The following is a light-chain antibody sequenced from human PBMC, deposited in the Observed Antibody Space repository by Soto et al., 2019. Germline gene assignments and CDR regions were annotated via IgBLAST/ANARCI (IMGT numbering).Light chain of an antibody. CDR2: DGS. J-gene: IGKJ1*01. CDR1: QDISNF. CDR3: QQYEDLPRT. V-gene: IGKV1-33*01. Sequence: DIQMTQFPSSLSASVGDRVTLTCQASQDISNFLNWFQQKPGKAPKLLIYDGSKLQTGVPSRFSGSGSGTDFTFTISSLQPEDIATYYCQQYEDLPRTFGHGTKVDIK.